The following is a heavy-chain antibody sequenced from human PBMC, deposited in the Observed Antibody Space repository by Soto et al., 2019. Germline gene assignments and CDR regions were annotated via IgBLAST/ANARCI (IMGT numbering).Heavy chain of an antibody. D-gene: IGHD5-12*01. CDR2: IYWNDDK. J-gene: IGHJ6*02. CDR3: AHSGMGYSGYPGGYYYGMDV. Sequence: QITLKESGPTLVKPTQTLTLTCTFSGFSLSTSGVGVGWIRQPPGKALEWLALIYWNDDKRYSPSLKSRLTITKDTSKNQVVLTMTNMDPVDTATYYCAHSGMGYSGYPGGYYYGMDVWGQGTTVTVSS. V-gene: IGHV2-5*01. CDR1: GFSLSTSGVG.